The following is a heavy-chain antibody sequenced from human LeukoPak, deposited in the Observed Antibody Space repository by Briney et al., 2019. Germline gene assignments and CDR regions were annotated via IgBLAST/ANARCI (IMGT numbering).Heavy chain of an antibody. Sequence: PSETLSLTCTVSGGSISSSSYYWGWIRQPPGKGLEWIGSIYYSGSTYYNPSLKSRVTISVDTSKNQFSLKLSSVTAADTAVYYCAKDPGTYYDFWSGYPHFDYWGQGTLVTVSP. D-gene: IGHD3-3*01. CDR3: AKDPGTYYDFWSGYPHFDY. J-gene: IGHJ4*02. V-gene: IGHV4-39*07. CDR2: IYYSGST. CDR1: GGSISSSSYY.